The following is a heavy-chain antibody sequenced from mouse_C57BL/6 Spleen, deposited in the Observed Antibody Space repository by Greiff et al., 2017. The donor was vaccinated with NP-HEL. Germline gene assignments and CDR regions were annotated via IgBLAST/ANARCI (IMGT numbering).Heavy chain of an antibody. CDR2: IHPNSGST. CDR3: ARSDSPAWFAY. D-gene: IGHD2-12*01. J-gene: IGHJ3*01. Sequence: QVQLQQPGAELVKPGASVKLSCKASGYTFTSYWMHWVKQRPGQGLEWIGMIHPNSGSTNYNEKFKSKATLTVDKSSSTAYMQLSSLTSGDSAVYYCARSDSPAWFAYWGQGTLVTVSA. V-gene: IGHV1-64*01. CDR1: GYTFTSYW.